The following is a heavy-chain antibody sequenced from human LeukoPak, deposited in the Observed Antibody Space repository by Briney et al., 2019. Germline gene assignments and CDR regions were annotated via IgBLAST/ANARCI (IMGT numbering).Heavy chain of an antibody. CDR2: VYPGDSDT. CDR1: GYSFTSYW. V-gene: IGHV5-51*01. D-gene: IGHD6-19*01. J-gene: IGHJ4*02. CDR3: ARQDTSGWSPFDY. Sequence: LGESLKISCKGSGYSFTSYWIGWVRQMPGKGLEWMGIVYPGDSDTRYSPSFQGQVTMSADKSINTAYLQWSSLKAADTAIYYCARQDTSGWSPFDYWGLGTRVTVSS.